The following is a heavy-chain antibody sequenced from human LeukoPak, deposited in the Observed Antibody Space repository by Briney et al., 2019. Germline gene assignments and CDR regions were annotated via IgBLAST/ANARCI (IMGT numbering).Heavy chain of an antibody. CDR1: GFTFSSYA. V-gene: IGHV3-23*01. CDR3: AKRGIAAADYWYFDL. J-gene: IGHJ2*01. Sequence: GGSLRLSCVASGFTFSSYAMSWVRQAPGKGLEWVSAIRHSGGSTYYADSVKGRFTISRDISKNTLYLQMNSLRAEDTAVYYCAKRGIAAADYWYFDLWGRGTLVTVSS. CDR2: IRHSGGST. D-gene: IGHD6-13*01.